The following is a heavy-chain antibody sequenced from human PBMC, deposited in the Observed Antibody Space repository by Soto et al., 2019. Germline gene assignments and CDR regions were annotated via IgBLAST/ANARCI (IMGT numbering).Heavy chain of an antibody. V-gene: IGHV3-53*01. D-gene: IGHD2-8*02. CDR1: GLPVSNKY. Sequence: EVQLVESGGALIQPGGSLRLSCAASGLPVSNKYMNWVRQAPGKGLEWVSIIYSRDNTYYADSVKGRFTISRDSSNNTLYLQMNSLRAEDTAVYFCARDCPGGTCFDYWGQGTLVTVSS. CDR2: IYSRDNT. J-gene: IGHJ4*01. CDR3: ARDCPGGTCFDY.